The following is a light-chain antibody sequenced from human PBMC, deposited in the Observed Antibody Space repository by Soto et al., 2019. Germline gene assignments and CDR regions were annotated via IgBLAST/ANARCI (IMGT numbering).Light chain of an antibody. V-gene: IGLV2-14*01. J-gene: IGLJ2*01. CDR1: SSDVGGYNY. CDR2: DVS. CDR3: SSYTSSSPHVV. Sequence: QSALTQPASVSGSPGQSITISCTGTSSDVGGYNYVSWYQQHPGKAPKLMIYDVSNRPSGVSNRFSGSKSGNTASLTISGHQAEDEADYYCSSYTSSSPHVVFGGGTKVTVL.